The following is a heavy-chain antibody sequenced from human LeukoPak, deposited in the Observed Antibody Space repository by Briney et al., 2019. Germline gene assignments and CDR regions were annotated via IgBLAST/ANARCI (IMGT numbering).Heavy chain of an antibody. CDR3: ARAGSYHPSPFDY. V-gene: IGHV3-30*02. Sequence: PGGSLRLSCAASGFTFSSYGMHWVRQAPGKGLEWVAFIRYDGSNKYYADSVRGRFTISRDNSKNTLYLQMDSLRAEDTAVYYCARAGSYHPSPFDYWGQGTLVTVSS. D-gene: IGHD1-26*01. J-gene: IGHJ4*02. CDR2: IRYDGSNK. CDR1: GFTFSSYG.